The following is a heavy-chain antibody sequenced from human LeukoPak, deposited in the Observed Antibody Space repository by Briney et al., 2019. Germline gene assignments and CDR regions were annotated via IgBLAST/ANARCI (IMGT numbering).Heavy chain of an antibody. CDR2: ISFNSGTI. Sequence: GGSLKLPCAASGFTFNNYNMNWVRQAPGKGLEWFSYISFNSGTIYYADSVRGRFTISRDNAKNSLYLQMSSLRAEDTAVYYCARDITGTSFHPYYFDYWGQGTLVTVSS. CDR1: GFTFNNYN. D-gene: IGHD1-7*01. V-gene: IGHV3-48*01. CDR3: ARDITGTSFHPYYFDY. J-gene: IGHJ4*02.